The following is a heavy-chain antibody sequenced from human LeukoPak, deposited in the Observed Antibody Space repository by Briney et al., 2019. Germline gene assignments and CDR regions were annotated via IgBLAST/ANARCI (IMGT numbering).Heavy chain of an antibody. D-gene: IGHD4-23*01. CDR1: GFTFSSYS. Sequence: PGGSLRLSCAASGFTFSSYSMNWVRQAQGKGLEWVSSISSSSSYIYYADSVKGRFTISRDNAKNSLYLQMNSLRAEDTAVYYCARAKTTVVTPVGYWGQGTLVTVSS. V-gene: IGHV3-21*01. CDR2: ISSSSSYI. J-gene: IGHJ4*02. CDR3: ARAKTTVVTPVGY.